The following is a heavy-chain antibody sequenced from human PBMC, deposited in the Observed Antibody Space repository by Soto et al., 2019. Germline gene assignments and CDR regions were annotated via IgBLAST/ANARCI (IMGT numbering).Heavy chain of an antibody. CDR3: ASPPRGGYDPQFDY. CDR2: IIPIFGTA. D-gene: IGHD5-12*01. CDR1: GGTFSSYA. Sequence: ASVKVSCKASGGTFSSYAISWVRQAPGQGLEWMGGIIPIFGTANYAQKFQGRVTITADESTSTAYMELSSLRSEDTAVYYCASPPRGGYDPQFDYWGQGTLVTVS. V-gene: IGHV1-69*13. J-gene: IGHJ4*02.